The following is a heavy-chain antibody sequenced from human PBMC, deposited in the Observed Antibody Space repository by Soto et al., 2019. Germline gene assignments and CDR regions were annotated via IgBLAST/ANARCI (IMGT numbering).Heavy chain of an antibody. CDR3: ARDGAVDDLGYFDY. CDR1: GFTFSSYS. J-gene: IGHJ4*02. D-gene: IGHD6-19*01. CDR2: ISSSSSYI. V-gene: IGHV3-21*01. Sequence: EVQLVESGGGLVKPGGSLRLSCAASGFTFSSYSMNWVRQAPGKGLEWVSSISSSSSYIYYADSVKGRFTISRDNAKNSLYLQMNSLRAEDTAVYYCARDGAVDDLGYFDYWGQGTLVTVSS.